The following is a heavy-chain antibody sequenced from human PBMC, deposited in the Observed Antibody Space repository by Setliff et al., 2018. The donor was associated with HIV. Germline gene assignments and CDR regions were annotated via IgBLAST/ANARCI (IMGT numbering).Heavy chain of an antibody. J-gene: IGHJ4*02. Sequence: PSETLSLTCAVSGGSISSSNWWSWVRQPPGKGLEWIGEIYHSGSTNYNPSLKSRVTMSLDMSTNQFSLKMASMTAADSAVYYCARFDVTPMTTRDYWGQGTQVTVSS. CDR1: GGSISSSNW. CDR2: IYHSGST. CDR3: ARFDVTPMTTRDY. D-gene: IGHD4-17*01. V-gene: IGHV4-4*02.